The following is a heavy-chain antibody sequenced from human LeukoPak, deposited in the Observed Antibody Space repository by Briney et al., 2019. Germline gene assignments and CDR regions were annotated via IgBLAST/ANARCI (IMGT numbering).Heavy chain of an antibody. Sequence: GASVKVSCKASGYTFTSYDINWVRQATGQGLEWMGWMNPNSGNTGYAQKFQGRVTMTRNTSISTAYMELSRLRSDDTAAYYCARQGPIVVVPAPPDYWGQGTLVTVSS. CDR1: GYTFTSYD. CDR2: MNPNSGNT. J-gene: IGHJ4*02. D-gene: IGHD2-2*01. V-gene: IGHV1-8*01. CDR3: ARQGPIVVVPAPPDY.